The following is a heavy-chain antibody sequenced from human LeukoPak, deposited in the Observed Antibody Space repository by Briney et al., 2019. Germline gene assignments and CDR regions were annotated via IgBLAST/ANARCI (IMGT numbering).Heavy chain of an antibody. D-gene: IGHD2-15*01. J-gene: IGHJ5*02. CDR2: IYPGDSDT. CDR1: GYTFTNYW. V-gene: IGHV5-51*01. CDR3: ARSQGYCSGGSCLQGDWFDP. Sequence: GESLKISCKGSGYTFTNYWIGWVRQMPGKGLEWMGIIYPGDSDTTYSPSFQGQVTISADKSIGTAYLQWSSLKASDTAMYYCARSQGYCSGGSCLQGDWFDPWGQGTLVTVSS.